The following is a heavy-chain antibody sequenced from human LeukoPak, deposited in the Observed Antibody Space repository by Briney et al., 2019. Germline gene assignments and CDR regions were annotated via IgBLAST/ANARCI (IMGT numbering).Heavy chain of an antibody. V-gene: IGHV3-23*01. CDR1: GFTFSNFG. CDR3: AKGSVAVPAAHSYFDY. CDR2: ISGSGGST. Sequence: PGGSLRLSGTASGFTFSNFGMHWVRQAPGKGLEWVSAISGSGGSTYYADSVKGRFTISRDNSKNTLYLQMNSLRAEDTAVYYCAKGSVAVPAAHSYFDYWGQGTLVTVSS. D-gene: IGHD2-2*01. J-gene: IGHJ4*02.